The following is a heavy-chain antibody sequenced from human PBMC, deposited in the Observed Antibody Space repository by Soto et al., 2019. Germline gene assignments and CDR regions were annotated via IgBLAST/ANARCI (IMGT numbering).Heavy chain of an antibody. Sequence: PGESLKISCKGSGYSFTSYWISWVRQMPGKGLEWMGRIDPSDSYTNYSPSFQGHVTISADKSISTAYLQWSSLKASDTAMYYCARRSLQGYDSSVFYNQTATTDMYAWAQGTTLPISS. V-gene: IGHV5-10-1*01. CDR2: IDPSDSYT. D-gene: IGHD3-22*01. CDR1: GYSFTSYW. J-gene: IGHJ6*02. CDR3: ARRSLQGYDSSVFYNQTATTDMYA.